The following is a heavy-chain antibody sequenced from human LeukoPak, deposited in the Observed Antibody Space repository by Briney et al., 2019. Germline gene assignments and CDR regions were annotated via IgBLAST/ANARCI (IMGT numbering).Heavy chain of an antibody. Sequence: KTSETLSLTCTVSGGSISSSSYYWGWIRQPPGKGLEWIGSIYYSGSTYYNPSLKSRVTISVDTSKNQFSLKLSSVTAADTAVYYCYYYDSSGYCHWGQGTLVTVSS. D-gene: IGHD3-22*01. V-gene: IGHV4-39*07. CDR1: GGSISSSSYY. CDR2: IYYSGST. CDR3: YYYDSSGYCH. J-gene: IGHJ4*02.